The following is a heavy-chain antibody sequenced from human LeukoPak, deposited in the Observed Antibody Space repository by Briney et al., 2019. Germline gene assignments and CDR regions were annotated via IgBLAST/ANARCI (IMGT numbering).Heavy chain of an antibody. D-gene: IGHD6-19*01. CDR1: GGSISSSSYY. CDR3: ARSTGYSSGWLDY. V-gene: IGHV4-39*07. CDR2: IYYSGST. J-gene: IGHJ4*02. Sequence: SETLSLTCTVSGGSISSSSYYWGWIRQPPGKGLEWIGSIYYSGSTYYNPSLKSRVTISVDTSKNQFSLKLSSVTAAGTAVYYCARSTGYSSGWLDYWGQGTLVTVSS.